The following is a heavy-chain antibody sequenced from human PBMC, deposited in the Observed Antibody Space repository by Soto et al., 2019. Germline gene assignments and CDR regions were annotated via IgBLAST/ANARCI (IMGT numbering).Heavy chain of an antibody. V-gene: IGHV4-31*03. CDR3: ARAEGYSSTRDLFDP. CDR2: IYYRGST. D-gene: IGHD2-2*01. CDR1: GASISSGFYY. J-gene: IGHJ5*02. Sequence: QVQLQESGPGLVKPSQTLSLTCTVSGASISSGFYYWTWIRQFPGKGLEWIGYIYYRGSTYYNPSLQSRLTMTIDTSKNQFSLKLTSGTAADTAVYYGARAEGYSSTRDLFDPWGQGTLVAVSS.